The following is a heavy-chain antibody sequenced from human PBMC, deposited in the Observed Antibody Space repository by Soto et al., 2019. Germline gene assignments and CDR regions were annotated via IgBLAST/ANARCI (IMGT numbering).Heavy chain of an antibody. CDR1: GYTFNRNM. Sequence: QVQLVQSGAEVKKPGASVKISCKTSGYTFNRNMMHWVRQAPGQGLEWMGIVNPGAGGANYAQKFQGRLSLTRDKSANTVYMESNNLTSEDTAVYFCARETGTSGYFLDYWGLGTLVTVSS. CDR3: ARETGTSGYFLDY. CDR2: VNPGAGGA. D-gene: IGHD3-22*01. J-gene: IGHJ4*02. V-gene: IGHV1-46*02.